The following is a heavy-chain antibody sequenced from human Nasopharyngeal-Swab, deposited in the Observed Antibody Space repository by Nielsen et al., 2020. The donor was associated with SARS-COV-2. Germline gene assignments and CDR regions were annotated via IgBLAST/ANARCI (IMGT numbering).Heavy chain of an antibody. J-gene: IGHJ4*02. CDR3: ARVWVDIVATIGAQSFDY. CDR2: IYYSGST. CDR1: GGSISSYY. V-gene: IGHV4-39*07. D-gene: IGHD5-12*01. Sequence: GSLRLSCTVSGGSISSYYWGWIRQPPGKGLEWIGSIYYSGSTYYNPSLKSRVTISVDTSKNQFSLKLSSVTAADTAVYYCARVWVDIVATIGAQSFDYWGQGTLVTVSS.